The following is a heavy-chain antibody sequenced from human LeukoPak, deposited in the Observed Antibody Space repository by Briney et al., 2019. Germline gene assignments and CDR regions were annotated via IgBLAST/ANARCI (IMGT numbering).Heavy chain of an antibody. CDR1: GFTFSRYC. D-gene: IGHD3-10*01. J-gene: IGHJ4*02. CDR3: IRDFREADY. V-gene: IGHV3-74*01. Sequence: RTGGSLRLSCAASGFTFSRYCMHWVRQAAGKGPVWLSRICQDGTVANYADSVKGRLTISRDNAKNTVFLQMNSLRVEDTAVYYCIRDFREADYWGQGSLVTVSS. CDR2: ICQDGTVA.